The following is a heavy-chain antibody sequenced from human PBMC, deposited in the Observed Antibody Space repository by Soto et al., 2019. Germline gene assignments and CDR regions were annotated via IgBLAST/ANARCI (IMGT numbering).Heavy chain of an antibody. CDR1: GFTLSSYA. CDR2: ISGSGGST. V-gene: IGHV3-23*01. D-gene: IGHD1-1*01. J-gene: IGHJ5*02. Sequence: QLGGSLRLSCAASGFTLSSYAMSWVLQAQGKGLEWVSAISGSGGSTYYADSVKGRFTISRDNSKNTLYLQMNSLRAEDTAVYYCAALDAFEPRTIGPWGQGTLVTVSS. CDR3: AALDAFEPRTIGP.